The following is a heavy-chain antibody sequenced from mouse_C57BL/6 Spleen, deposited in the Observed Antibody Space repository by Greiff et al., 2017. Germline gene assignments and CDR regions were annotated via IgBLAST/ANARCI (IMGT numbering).Heavy chain of an antibody. CDR3: ARWYSSDYHD. CDR1: GYAFSSYW. J-gene: IGHJ2*01. V-gene: IGHV1-80*01. Sequence: QVQLQQSGAELVKPGASVKISCKASGYAFSSYWMNWVKQRPGKGLEWIGQIYPGDGDTNYNGKFKGKAILTADKSSSTAYMQLSSLTSENSAVYFCARWYSSDYHDWGQSTTLTVSS. CDR2: IYPGDGDT. D-gene: IGHD3-2*02.